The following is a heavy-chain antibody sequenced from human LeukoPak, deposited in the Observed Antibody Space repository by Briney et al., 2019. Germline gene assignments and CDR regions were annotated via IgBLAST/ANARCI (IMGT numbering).Heavy chain of an antibody. J-gene: IGHJ4*02. Sequence: GESLKISCKGSGYSFTNFWIGWVRQMPGKGLEWMGIICPGDSDTRYSPSFQGQVTISADKSISTAYLQWSSLKASDTAMYYCASHRGSSRYYFDYWGQGTLVTVSS. V-gene: IGHV5-51*01. D-gene: IGHD6-13*01. CDR3: ASHRGSSRYYFDY. CDR1: GYSFTNFW. CDR2: ICPGDSDT.